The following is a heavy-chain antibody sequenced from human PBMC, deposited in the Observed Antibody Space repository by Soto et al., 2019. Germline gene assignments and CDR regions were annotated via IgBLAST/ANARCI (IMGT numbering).Heavy chain of an antibody. CDR2: IKQDGSEK. Sequence: QPGWSLSLSCASSVFTFISYWMSWVRQAPGKGLEWVANIKQDGSEKYYVDSVKGRFTISRDNAKNSLYLQMNSLRAEDTAVYYCARWRRAAAGYFDYWGQGTLVTVSS. D-gene: IGHD6-13*01. CDR1: VFTFISYW. V-gene: IGHV3-7*03. CDR3: ARWRRAAAGYFDY. J-gene: IGHJ4*02.